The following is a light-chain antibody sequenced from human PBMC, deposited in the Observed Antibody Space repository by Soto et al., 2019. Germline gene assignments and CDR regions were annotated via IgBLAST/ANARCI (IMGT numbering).Light chain of an antibody. J-gene: IGKJ4*01. CDR1: ENIFKY. Sequence: EIPMIQSPATLSASVGDRITITCRASENIFKYVAWYQQTSGSAPNLLIYAASDLESGVPSRFSGSGSGTEFSLTIDNLQPNDSATYYCQHYNTRSIAFGGGTKVDVK. CDR2: AAS. V-gene: IGKV1-5*01. CDR3: QHYNTRSIA.